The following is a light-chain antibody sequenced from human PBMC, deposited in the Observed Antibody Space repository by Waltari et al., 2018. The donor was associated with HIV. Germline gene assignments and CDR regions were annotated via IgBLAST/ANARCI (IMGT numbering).Light chain of an antibody. CDR1: QSVSNN. CDR2: GPS. CDR3: QQYNEWPRT. Sequence: EIVMTQSPSTLSVSPGERANFSCRASQSVSNNLAWYQQKPGQAPRLLTYGPSTRATGTTARFSASGSRKEVTLTISSLQSEEFAIYYCQQYNEWPRTFGQGTKVEIK. V-gene: IGKV3-15*01. J-gene: IGKJ1*01.